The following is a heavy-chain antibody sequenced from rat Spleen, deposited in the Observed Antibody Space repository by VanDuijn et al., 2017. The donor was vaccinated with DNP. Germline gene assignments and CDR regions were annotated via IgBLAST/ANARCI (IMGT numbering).Heavy chain of an antibody. J-gene: IGHJ2*01. CDR1: GFSLTRDG. CDR2: ISSGGTT. V-gene: IGHV2S12*01. CDR3: IRPLISRGYFDY. D-gene: IGHD2-7*01. Sequence: QVQLKESGPGLVQPSQTLSLTCTVSGFSLTRDGVTWVRQPPGKGLEWLAAISSGGTTYYNSVLRSRLSISRDTSKSQVFLKMNSLQTEDTAIYFCIRPLISRGYFDYWGQGVMVTVSS.